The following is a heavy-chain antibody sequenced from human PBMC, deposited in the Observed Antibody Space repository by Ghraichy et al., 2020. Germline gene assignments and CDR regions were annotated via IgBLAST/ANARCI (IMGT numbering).Heavy chain of an antibody. V-gene: IGHV3-48*02. CDR2: ISRSSGIM. CDR1: GFTFSRYS. J-gene: IGHJ6*02. D-gene: IGHD3-3*01. CDR3: ARVPEVTIFGGGSDYYYYGMDV. Sequence: GGSLRLSCAASGFTFSRYSMNWVRQAPGKGLEWVSYISRSSGIMYYADSVKGRFTISRDNAKNSLYLQMNSLRDEDTAVYYCARVPEVTIFGGGSDYYYYGMDVWGQGITVTVSS.